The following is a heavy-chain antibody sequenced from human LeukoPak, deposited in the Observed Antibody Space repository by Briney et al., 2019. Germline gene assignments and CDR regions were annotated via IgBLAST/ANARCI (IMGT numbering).Heavy chain of an antibody. J-gene: IGHJ4*02. CDR2: IYYSGST. CDR1: GGSISSYY. V-gene: IGHV4-59*01. D-gene: IGHD2-15*01. CDR3: ARVDCSGGSCYWGLDY. Sequence: SETLSLTCTVFGGSISSYYWSWIRQPPGKGLEWIGYIYYSGSTNYNPSLKSRVTISVDTSKNQFPLKLSSVTAADTAVYYRARVDCSGGSCYWGLDYWGQGTLVTVSS.